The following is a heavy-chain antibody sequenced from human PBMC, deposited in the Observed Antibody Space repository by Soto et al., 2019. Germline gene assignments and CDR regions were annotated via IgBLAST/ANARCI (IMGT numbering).Heavy chain of an antibody. Sequence: GGSLSLSCAASGFTFDDYAMHWVRQAPGKGLEWVSGISWNSGSIGYADSVKGRFTISRDNAKNSLYLQMNSLRAEDTALYYCAKDPERGSGRSSGAFDIWGQGTMVTVSS. V-gene: IGHV3-9*01. CDR3: AKDPERGSGRSSGAFDI. CDR2: ISWNSGSI. D-gene: IGHD3-10*01. J-gene: IGHJ3*02. CDR1: GFTFDDYA.